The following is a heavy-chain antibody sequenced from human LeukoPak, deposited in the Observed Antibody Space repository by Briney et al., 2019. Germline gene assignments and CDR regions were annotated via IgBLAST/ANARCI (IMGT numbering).Heavy chain of an antibody. CDR2: IYYSGST. Sequence: SQTLSLTCTVSGGSISSGGYYWSWIRQHPGKGLEWIGYIYYSGSTYYNPSLKSRVTISVDTSKNQFSLKLRSVTAADTAVYYCARETYYYDSSGYYYLDYWGQGTLVTVSS. V-gene: IGHV4-31*03. CDR1: GGSISSGGYY. D-gene: IGHD3-22*01. CDR3: ARETYYYDSSGYYYLDY. J-gene: IGHJ4*02.